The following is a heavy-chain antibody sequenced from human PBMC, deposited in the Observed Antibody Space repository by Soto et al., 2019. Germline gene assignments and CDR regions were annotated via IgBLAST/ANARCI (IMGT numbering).Heavy chain of an antibody. CDR2: ISAYNGNT. V-gene: IGHV1-18*01. J-gene: IGHJ4*02. CDR1: GYTFTSYG. CDR3: ARVNIVATRHYIEMATINDKNFDY. Sequence: GASVKVSCKASGYTFTSYGISWVRQAPGQGLEWMGWISAYNGNTNYAQKLQGRVTMTTDTSTSTAYMELRSLRSDDTAVYYCARVNIVATRHYIEMATINDKNFDYRGQGTLVTVSS. D-gene: IGHD5-12*01.